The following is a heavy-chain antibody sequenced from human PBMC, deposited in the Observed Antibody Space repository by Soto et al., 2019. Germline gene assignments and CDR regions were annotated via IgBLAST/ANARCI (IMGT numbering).Heavy chain of an antibody. CDR3: AREAYGSVSGAPGYYYYYMDV. Sequence: SETLSLTCTVSGGSISSSSYYWGWIRQPPGKGLEWIGSIYYSGSTYYNPSLKSRVTISVDTSKNQFSLKLSSVTAADTAVYYCAREAYGSVSGAPGYYYYYMDVWGKGPTVTVFS. D-gene: IGHD3-10*01. V-gene: IGHV4-39*02. J-gene: IGHJ6*03. CDR1: GGSISSSSYY. CDR2: IYYSGST.